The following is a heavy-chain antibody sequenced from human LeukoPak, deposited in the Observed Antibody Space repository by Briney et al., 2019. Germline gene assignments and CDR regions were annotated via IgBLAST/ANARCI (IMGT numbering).Heavy chain of an antibody. CDR2: IYYSGST. Sequence: PSETLSLTCTVSGGSISSYYCSWIRQPPGKGLEWIGYIYYSGSTNYNPSLKSRVTISVDTSKNQFSLKLSSVTAADTAVYYCARNSGWYGTYFDYWGQGTLVTVSS. CDR1: GGSISSYY. D-gene: IGHD6-19*01. J-gene: IGHJ4*02. CDR3: ARNSGWYGTYFDY. V-gene: IGHV4-59*01.